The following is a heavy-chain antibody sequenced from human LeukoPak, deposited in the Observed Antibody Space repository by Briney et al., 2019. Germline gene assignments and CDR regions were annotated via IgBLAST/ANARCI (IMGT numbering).Heavy chain of an antibody. CDR3: AKWGDYDILTGYYVSDF. J-gene: IGHJ4*02. V-gene: IGHV3-23*01. CDR2: ITGSGDTT. D-gene: IGHD3-9*01. Sequence: GASLRLSCAASGFIFRNYAMSWVRQAPGKGLEWVSAITGSGDTTYYADSVKGRFTISRDDSKNTLYVEMNTLRAEDTAVYYCAKWGDYDILTGYYVSDFWGQGTLVTVSS. CDR1: GFIFRNYA.